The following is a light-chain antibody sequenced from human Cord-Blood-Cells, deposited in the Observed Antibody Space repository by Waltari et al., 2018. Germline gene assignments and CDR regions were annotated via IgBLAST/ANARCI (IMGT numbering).Light chain of an antibody. J-gene: IGLJ2*01. Sequence: QSSLTQPASVSGRPGQPLTIPCTGASKDVGSYNLFSTYQQHPGKAPKLMIYEGSKRPSGVSNRFSGSKSGNTASLTISGLQAEDEADYSCCSYAGSSTFVVFGGGTKLTVI. CDR1: SKDVGSYNL. CDR2: EGS. CDR3: CSYAGSSTFVV. V-gene: IGLV2-23*03.